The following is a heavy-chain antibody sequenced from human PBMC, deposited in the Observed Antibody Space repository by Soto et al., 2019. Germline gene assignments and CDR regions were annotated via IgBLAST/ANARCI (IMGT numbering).Heavy chain of an antibody. J-gene: IGHJ3*02. CDR2: IYSGGST. CDR1: GFTVSSNY. Sequence: EVQLVESGGGLVQPGGSLRLSCAASGFTVSSNYMSWVRQAPGKGLEWVSVIYSGGSTYYADSVKGRFTISRHNSKNTLYLQMNSLRAEDTAVYYCARAPHPSGRITMVRGVITHAFDIWGQGTMVTVSS. V-gene: IGHV3-53*04. CDR3: ARAPHPSGRITMVRGVITHAFDI. D-gene: IGHD3-10*01.